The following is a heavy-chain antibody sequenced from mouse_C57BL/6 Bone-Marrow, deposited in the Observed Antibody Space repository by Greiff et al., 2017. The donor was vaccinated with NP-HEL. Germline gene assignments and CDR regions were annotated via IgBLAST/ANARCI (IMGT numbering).Heavy chain of an antibody. Sequence: QVQLQQPGAELVKPGASVKLSCKASGYTFTSYWMHWVKQRPGQGLEWIGMIHPNSGSTNYNEKFKSKATLTVDKSSSTAYMQLSSLTSEDSAVYYCARKVSRSYYFDYWGQGTTLTVSS. J-gene: IGHJ2*01. CDR3: ARKVSRSYYFDY. CDR1: GYTFTSYW. V-gene: IGHV1-64*01. CDR2: IHPNSGST. D-gene: IGHD1-1*01.